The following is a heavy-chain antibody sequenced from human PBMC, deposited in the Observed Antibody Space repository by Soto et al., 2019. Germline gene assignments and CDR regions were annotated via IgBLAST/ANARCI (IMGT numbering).Heavy chain of an antibody. Sequence: SGPTLVNPTHTLTQTCTFSGFSLSTSGLGVAWIRQPPGKALEWLSLIYWDDHKTYCPSLNNRLTITKDTSKNQVVFRMTNMDHVDTATYYCAHRRHGYWFDLWGPGTLVTVSS. CDR3: AHRRHGYWFDL. V-gene: IGHV2-5*02. D-gene: IGHD5-12*01. CDR1: GFSLSTSGLG. J-gene: IGHJ5*02. CDR2: IYWDDHK.